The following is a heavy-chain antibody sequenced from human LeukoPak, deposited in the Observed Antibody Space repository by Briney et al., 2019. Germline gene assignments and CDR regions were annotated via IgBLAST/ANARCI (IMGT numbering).Heavy chain of an antibody. CDR3: ARTHGKIAAADLDY. Sequence: GGSLRLSCAASGFTFSSYSMNWVRQAPGKGLEWVSSISSSSSYIYYADSVKGRFTISRDNAKNSLYLQMNSLRAEDTAVYYCARTHGKIAAADLDYWGQGTLVTVSS. J-gene: IGHJ4*02. CDR1: GFTFSSYS. V-gene: IGHV3-21*01. CDR2: ISSSSSYI. D-gene: IGHD6-13*01.